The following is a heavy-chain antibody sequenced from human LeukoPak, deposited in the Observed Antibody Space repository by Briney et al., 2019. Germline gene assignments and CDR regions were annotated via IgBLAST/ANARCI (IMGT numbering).Heavy chain of an antibody. CDR3: ARHNGGSSWYYYYYYGMDV. D-gene: IGHD6-13*01. CDR1: GGSFSGYY. CDR2: INHSGST. V-gene: IGHV4-34*01. Sequence: SETLSLTCAVYGGSFSGYYWSWIRQPPGKGLEWIGEINHSGSTNYNPSLKSRVTISVDTPKNQFSLKLSSVTAADTAVYYCARHNGGSSWYYYYYYGMDVWGQGTTVTVSS. J-gene: IGHJ6*02.